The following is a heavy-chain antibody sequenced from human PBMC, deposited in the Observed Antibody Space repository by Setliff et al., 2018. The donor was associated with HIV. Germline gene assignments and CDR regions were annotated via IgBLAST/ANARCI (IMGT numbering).Heavy chain of an antibody. D-gene: IGHD1-20*01. CDR1: DDFITSYY. V-gene: IGHV4-59*01. J-gene: IGHJ4*02. CDR2: IYYSGST. CDR3: ARAVYYFDF. Sequence: PSETLSLTCTVSDDFITSYYWSWIRQPPGKGLEWIGYIYYSGSTNYNPALKSRVTISLDMSTSQFSLWLSSVTAADTAVYYCARAVYYFDFWGQGTLVTVSS.